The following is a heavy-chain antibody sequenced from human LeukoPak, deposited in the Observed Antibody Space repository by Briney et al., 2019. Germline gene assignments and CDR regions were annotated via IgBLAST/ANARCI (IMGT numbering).Heavy chain of an antibody. CDR3: ARDREQWLFDGWFDL. Sequence: ASVKVSCKASGYTFTSYYMHWVRQAPGQGLEWMGIINPSGGSTSYAQKFQGRVTMTRDTSTSTVYMELSSLRSEDTAVYYCARDREQWLFDGWFDLWGQGTLVTVSS. D-gene: IGHD6-19*01. CDR2: INPSGGST. CDR1: GYTFTSYY. J-gene: IGHJ5*02. V-gene: IGHV1-46*01.